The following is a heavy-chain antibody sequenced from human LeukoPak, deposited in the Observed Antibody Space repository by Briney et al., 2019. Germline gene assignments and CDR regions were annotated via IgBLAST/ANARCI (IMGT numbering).Heavy chain of an antibody. CDR3: ARDRYYYDSSGYLFDY. J-gene: IGHJ4*02. CDR1: GDSISRSSYF. V-gene: IGHV4-39*07. Sequence: PSETLSLTCTVSGDSISRSSYFWAWIRQPPGKGLEWIGSVYSSGSTYYNPSLRSQITISVDTSKNQFSLKLSSVTAADTAVYYCARDRYYYDSSGYLFDYWGQGTLVTVSS. D-gene: IGHD3-22*01. CDR2: VYSSGST.